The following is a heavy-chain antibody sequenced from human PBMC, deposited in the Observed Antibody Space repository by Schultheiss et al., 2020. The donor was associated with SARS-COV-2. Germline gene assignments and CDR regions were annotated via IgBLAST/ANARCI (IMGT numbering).Heavy chain of an antibody. CDR2: IYHSGST. J-gene: IGHJ5*02. CDR3: ARLYQLISVWFDP. CDR1: GGSISSYY. D-gene: IGHD2-2*01. Sequence: SETLSLTCTVSGGSISSYYWSWIRQPPGKGLEWIGSIYHSGSTYYNPSLKSRVTISVDTSKNQFSLNLSSVTAADTAVYYCARLYQLISVWFDPWGQGTLVTVSS. V-gene: IGHV4-59*08.